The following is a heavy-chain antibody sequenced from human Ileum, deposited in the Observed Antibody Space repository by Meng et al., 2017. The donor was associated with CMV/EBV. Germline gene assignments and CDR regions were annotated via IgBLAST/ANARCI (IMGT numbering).Heavy chain of an antibody. CDR3: AKASSLRGDGSYKLALDS. D-gene: IGHD1-26*01. Sequence: GGSLRLSCAASGFTFSSYAMTWVRQAPGKGLEWVSVIRGSGGSTYYADSVKGRFTISRDNSKSTLYLQMNSLRADDTAVYFCAKASSLRGDGSYKLALDSWGQGTLVTVSS. CDR2: IRGSGGST. V-gene: IGHV3-23*01. J-gene: IGHJ4*02. CDR1: GFTFSSYA.